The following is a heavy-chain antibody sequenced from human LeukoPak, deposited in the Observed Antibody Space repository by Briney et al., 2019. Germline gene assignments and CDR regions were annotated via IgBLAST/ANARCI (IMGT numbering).Heavy chain of an antibody. CDR1: GFTFSNYA. D-gene: IGHD6-13*01. V-gene: IGHV3-30-3*01. CDR3: ARAPRQDSSGWFFNY. Sequence: GGSLRLSCAASGFTFSNYAMHWVRQAPGKGLEWVAVISYDGGNKYYADSVKGRFTISRDNSKNTLYLQMNSLRAEDTALYYCARAPRQDSSGWFFNYWGQGTLVTASS. J-gene: IGHJ4*02. CDR2: ISYDGGNK.